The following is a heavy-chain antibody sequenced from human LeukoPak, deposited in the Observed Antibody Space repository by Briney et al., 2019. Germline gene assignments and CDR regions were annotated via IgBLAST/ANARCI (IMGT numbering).Heavy chain of an antibody. V-gene: IGHV4-31*03. Sequence: PSETLSLTCTVSGGSIRRGGYYWSWIRQHPGKGLEWIGYIYYSGSTYYNPSLKSRVTISVDTSKNQFSLKLSSVTAADTAVYCARGARAAAGTFWFDPWGQGTLVTVSS. CDR3: ARGARAAAGTFWFDP. CDR2: IYYSGST. D-gene: IGHD6-13*01. J-gene: IGHJ5*02. CDR1: GGSIRRGGYY.